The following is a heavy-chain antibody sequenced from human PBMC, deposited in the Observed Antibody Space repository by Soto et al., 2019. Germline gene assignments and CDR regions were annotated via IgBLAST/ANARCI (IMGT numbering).Heavy chain of an antibody. Sequence: GGSLRLSCAASGFTFSSYAMSWVRQAPGQGLEWVSYITSKSTTIKYADSVKGRFTVSRDNAKNSLYLQLNSLRDEDTAVYYCAREMGACSDSSCYPGPYDSWGQGALVTVSS. J-gene: IGHJ5*02. CDR3: AREMGACSDSSCYPGPYDS. CDR2: ITSKSTTI. D-gene: IGHD3-16*01. CDR1: GFTFSSYA. V-gene: IGHV3-48*02.